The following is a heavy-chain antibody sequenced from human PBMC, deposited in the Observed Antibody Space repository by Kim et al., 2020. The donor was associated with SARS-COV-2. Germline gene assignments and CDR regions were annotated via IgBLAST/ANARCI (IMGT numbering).Heavy chain of an antibody. CDR1: GYTFTSYY. J-gene: IGHJ6*02. V-gene: IGHV1-46*01. D-gene: IGHD2-15*01. CDR2: INPSGGST. CDR3: ATRNPTTDIVVVVGNSGGMDV. Sequence: ASVKVSCKASGYTFTSYYMHWVRQAPGQGLEWMGIINPSGGSTSYAQKFQGRVTMTRDTSTSTVYMELSSLRSEDTAVYYCATRNPTTDIVVVVGNSGGMDVWGQGTTVTVSS.